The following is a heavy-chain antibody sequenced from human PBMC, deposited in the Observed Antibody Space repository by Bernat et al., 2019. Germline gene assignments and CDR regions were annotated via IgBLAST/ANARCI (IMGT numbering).Heavy chain of an antibody. CDR2: INSDGSST. Sequence: VQLVESGGGVVQPGRSLRLSCAASGFTFSSYGMHWVRQAPGKGLVWVSRINSDGSSTSYADSVKGRFTISRDNAKNTLYLQMNSLRAEDTAVYYCVRITYYYDSSGPHWGQGTLVTVSS. J-gene: IGHJ4*02. V-gene: IGHV3-74*02. CDR3: VRITYYYDSSGPH. CDR1: GFTFSSYG. D-gene: IGHD3-22*01.